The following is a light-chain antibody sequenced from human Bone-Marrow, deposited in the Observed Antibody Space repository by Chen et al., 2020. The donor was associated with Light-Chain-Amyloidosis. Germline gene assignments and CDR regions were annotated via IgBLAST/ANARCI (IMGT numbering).Light chain of an antibody. CDR2: DDS. CDR1: NMGSTS. J-gene: IGLJ3*02. Sequence: SYVLTQPSPVSGAPEQTTTIACRGNNMGSTSVHWYQQTPGQAPLLVVYDDSDRPSEIPERLSGSNSGNTATLTISRVEAGDEAVYYCQVWDRISDRPVFGVGTKLTVL. V-gene: IGLV3-21*02. CDR3: QVWDRISDRPV.